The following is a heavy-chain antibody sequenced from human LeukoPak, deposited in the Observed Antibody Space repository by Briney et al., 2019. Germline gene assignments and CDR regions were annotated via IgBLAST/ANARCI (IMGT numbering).Heavy chain of an antibody. J-gene: IGHJ4*02. Sequence: SVKVSCKASGGTFSSYTISWVRQAPGQGLEWMGRIIPILGIANYAQKFQGRVTITADKSTSTAYMELSSLRSEDTAVYHCASYYYDSSGFFDYWGQGTLVTVSS. CDR2: IIPILGIA. CDR1: GGTFSSYT. V-gene: IGHV1-69*02. CDR3: ASYYYDSSGFFDY. D-gene: IGHD3-22*01.